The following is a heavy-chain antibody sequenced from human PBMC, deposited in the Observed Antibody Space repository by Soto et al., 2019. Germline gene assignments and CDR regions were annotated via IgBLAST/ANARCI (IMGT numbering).Heavy chain of an antibody. CDR1: GGSISNDDW. D-gene: IGHD6-13*01. CDR3: ARDPHFSSSWGFDY. J-gene: IGHJ4*02. V-gene: IGHV4-4*02. Sequence: QVQLRESGPGLVKPSETLSLTCTVSGGSISNDDWWTWVRQPPGNGLEWIGEIYHGGTINYSPSLKSRVTISLDKSKTQCSLKLSSVTAADTAVYYCARDPHFSSSWGFDYWRQGTLVTVSS. CDR2: IYHGGTI.